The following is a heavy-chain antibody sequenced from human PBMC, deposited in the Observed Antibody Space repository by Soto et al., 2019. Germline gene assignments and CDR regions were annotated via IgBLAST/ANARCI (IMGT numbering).Heavy chain of an antibody. D-gene: IGHD5-12*01. J-gene: IGHJ5*02. CDR2: INHSGST. V-gene: IGHV4-34*01. CDR3: ARRPMATIPYNWFDP. CDR1: GGSFSGYY. Sequence: PSETLSLTCAVYGGSFSGYYWSWIRQPPGKGLEWIGEINHSGSTNYNPSLKSRVTISVETSKNQFSLKLSSVTAADTAVYYCARRPMATIPYNWFDPWGQGTLVTVSS.